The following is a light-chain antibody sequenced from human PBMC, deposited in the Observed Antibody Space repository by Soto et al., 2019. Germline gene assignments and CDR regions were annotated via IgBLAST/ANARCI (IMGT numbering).Light chain of an antibody. CDR2: AAS. CDR3: QQRNSYPRT. J-gene: IGKJ3*01. Sequence: DIQLTQSPSILPASERDRVTLTCLASQGINTFLAWYQQKPGKAPNLLISAASTLQSGVPSRFSGSGSETEFTLTITSLQPDDSATYYCQQRNSYPRTFGRGTKVDIK. CDR1: QGINTF. V-gene: IGKV1-9*01.